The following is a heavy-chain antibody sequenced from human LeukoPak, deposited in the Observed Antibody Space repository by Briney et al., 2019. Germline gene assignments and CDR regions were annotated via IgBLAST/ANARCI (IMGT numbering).Heavy chain of an antibody. D-gene: IGHD1-26*01. CDR1: GYSISSGYY. J-gene: IGHJ4*02. Sequence: SETLSLTCTVSGYSISSGYYWGWIRQPPGKGLEWIGSIYYSGSTYYNPSLKSRVTISVDTSKNQFSLKLSSVTAADTAVYYCARVGHSGSYYAYWGQGTLVTVSS. V-gene: IGHV4-38-2*02. CDR2: IYYSGST. CDR3: ARVGHSGSYYAY.